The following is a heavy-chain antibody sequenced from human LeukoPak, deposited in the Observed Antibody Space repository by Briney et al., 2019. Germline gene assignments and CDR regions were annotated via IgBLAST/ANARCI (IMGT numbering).Heavy chain of an antibody. J-gene: IGHJ6*02. Sequence: GGSLRLSCAGSGFPFSSYPISWVRQPPGKGLEWVSAITASGDSTYSADSVKGRFTISRDNAKNSLYLQMNSLRAEDTAVYYCARKTMYSSGDYYYGMDVWGQGTTVAVSS. CDR3: ARKTMYSSGDYYYGMDV. CDR1: GFPFSSYP. D-gene: IGHD6-19*01. V-gene: IGHV3-23*01. CDR2: ITASGDST.